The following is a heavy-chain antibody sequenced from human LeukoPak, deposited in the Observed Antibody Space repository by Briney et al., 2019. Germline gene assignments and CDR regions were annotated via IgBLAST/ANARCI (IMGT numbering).Heavy chain of an antibody. D-gene: IGHD6-13*01. J-gene: IGHJ4*02. Sequence: GGSLRLSCAASGFTFSSYSMNWVRQAPGKGLEWVSSISSSSSYIYYADSVKGRFTISRDNAKNSLYLQMNRLRAEDTAVYYCARADAAAAGFDYWGQGTLVTVSS. CDR2: ISSSSSYI. CDR1: GFTFSSYS. CDR3: ARADAAAAGFDY. V-gene: IGHV3-21*01.